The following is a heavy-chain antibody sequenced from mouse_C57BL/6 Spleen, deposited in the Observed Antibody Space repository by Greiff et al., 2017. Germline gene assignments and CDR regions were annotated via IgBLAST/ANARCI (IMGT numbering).Heavy chain of an antibody. Sequence: QVQLQQSGPELVKPGASVKLSCKASGYTFTSYDINWVKQRPGQGLEWIGWIYPGEGSTKYNEKFKGKATLTVDTSSSTAYMELHSLTSEYSAVYFCARLTGTYYFDYWGQGTTLTVSS. V-gene: IGHV1-85*01. D-gene: IGHD4-1*01. CDR1: GYTFTSYD. CDR2: IYPGEGST. J-gene: IGHJ2*01. CDR3: ARLTGTYYFDY.